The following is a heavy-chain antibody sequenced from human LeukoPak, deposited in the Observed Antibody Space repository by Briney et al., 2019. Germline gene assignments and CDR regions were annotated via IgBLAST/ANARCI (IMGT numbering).Heavy chain of an antibody. CDR2: ISSSGSTI. CDR1: GFTFSSYE. J-gene: IGHJ4*02. V-gene: IGHV3-48*03. D-gene: IGHD3-10*01. Sequence: PGGSLRLSCAASGFTFSSYEMNWVRQAPGTGLEWVSCISSSGSTIYYADSVKGRFTISRDNAKNSLYLQMNSLRAEDTAVYYCARHYYGSGSYFDYWGQGTLVTVSS. CDR3: ARHYYGSGSYFDY.